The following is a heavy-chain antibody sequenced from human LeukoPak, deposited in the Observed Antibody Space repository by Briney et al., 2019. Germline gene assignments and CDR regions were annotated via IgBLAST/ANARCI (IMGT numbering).Heavy chain of an antibody. Sequence: PGGSLRLSCAASGFTFSSYEMNWVRQAPGKGLEWVSYISSSGSTIYYADSVKGRFTISRDNAKNSLYLQMNSLRAEDTAVYYCAGLWAESGLRRNFDYWGQGTLVTVSS. CDR3: AGLWAESGLRRNFDY. CDR1: GFTFSSYE. V-gene: IGHV3-48*03. D-gene: IGHD5-12*01. CDR2: ISSSGSTI. J-gene: IGHJ4*02.